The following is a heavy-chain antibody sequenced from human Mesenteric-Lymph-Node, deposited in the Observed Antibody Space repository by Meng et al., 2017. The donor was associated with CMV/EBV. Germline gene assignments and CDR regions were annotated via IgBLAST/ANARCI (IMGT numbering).Heavy chain of an antibody. CDR1: GVPSSSYH. CDR3: AKDQRFGEFTDY. D-gene: IGHD3-10*01. V-gene: IGHV3-30-3*01. J-gene: IGHJ4*02. Sequence: GESLKISCVVSGVPSSSYHIHWVRQAPGEGLEWVAFTSYVGGHKYYADSVKGRFTVSRDDSKNTLFLQMNSLGLEDTAVYYCAKDQRFGEFTDYWGQGTLVTVSS. CDR2: TSYVGGHK.